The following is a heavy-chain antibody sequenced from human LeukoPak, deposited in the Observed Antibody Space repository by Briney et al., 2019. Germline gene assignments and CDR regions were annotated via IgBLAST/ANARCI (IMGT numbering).Heavy chain of an antibody. J-gene: IGHJ6*03. D-gene: IGHD2-15*01. CDR3: ARGRGTSGSNKDFYYYYYMDV. CDR2: MNAGNGNT. Sequence: ASVKVSCKASGYIFTDYAIHWLRQAPGQRPEWMGWMNAGNGNTKYSQKFQGRITLIRDTSAATAYMELSSLRHDDLAVYYCARGRGTSGSNKDFYYYYYMDVWGKGTTVTVSS. CDR1: GYIFTDYA. V-gene: IGHV1-3*01.